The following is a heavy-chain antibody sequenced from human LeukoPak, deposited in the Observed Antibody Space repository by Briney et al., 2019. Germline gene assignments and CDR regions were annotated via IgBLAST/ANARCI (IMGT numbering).Heavy chain of an antibody. CDR1: GGSISSGSHY. V-gene: IGHV4-61*02. J-gene: IGHJ4*02. D-gene: IGHD3-22*01. CDR3: ARVGITMMVVL. CDR2: IYTSGST. Sequence: SQTLSLTCTVSGGSISSGSHYRSWIRQPAGKGLEWIGRIYTSGSTNYNPSLKSRVTISVDTSKNQFSLKLSSVTAADTAVYYCARVGITMMVVLWGQGTLVTVSS.